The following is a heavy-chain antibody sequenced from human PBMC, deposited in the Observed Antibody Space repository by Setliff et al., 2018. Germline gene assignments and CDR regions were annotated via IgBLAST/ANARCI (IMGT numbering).Heavy chain of an antibody. J-gene: IGHJ4*02. CDR1: GGSISYNY. D-gene: IGHD5-12*01. V-gene: IGHV4-4*07. Sequence: LSLTCTVSGGSISYNYWSWIRQPAGKGLQWIGRINTSGSTKYNPSLKSRVTMSVDTSKNQFSLNLGSVTAADTGVYYCAAVVATSLNYVDNWGQGTLVTVSS. CDR2: INTSGST. CDR3: AAVVATSLNYVDN.